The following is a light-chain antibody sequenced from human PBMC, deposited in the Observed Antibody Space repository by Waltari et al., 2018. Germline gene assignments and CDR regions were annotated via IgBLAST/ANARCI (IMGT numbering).Light chain of an antibody. CDR2: GGS. CDR1: QSVGSKY. Sequence: EIVLTQSPATLSLFPADRVTLFCRARQSVGSKYLAGYQPKPGQAHRLLSYGGSTRSTGTPDRFSGSGSGTDFTLTISRLEPDDVALYYCQQYDNSPPLTFGGVTRVEIK. V-gene: IGKV3-20*01. J-gene: IGKJ4*01. CDR3: QQYDNSPPLT.